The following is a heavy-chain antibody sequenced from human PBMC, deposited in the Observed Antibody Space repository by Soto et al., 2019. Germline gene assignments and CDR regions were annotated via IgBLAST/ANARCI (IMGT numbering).Heavy chain of an antibody. V-gene: IGHV1-8*01. CDR1: GYTFTSYD. J-gene: IGHJ3*02. CDR3: ARGGFYYGSGADAFDI. D-gene: IGHD3-10*01. CDR2: INPNSGNT. Sequence: GASVKVSCKASGYTFTSYDINWVRQATGQGLEWMGWINPNSGNTGYAQKFPGRVTMTRNTSISTAYMELSSLRSDHTAVYYCARGGFYYGSGADAFDIWGQGTMVTV.